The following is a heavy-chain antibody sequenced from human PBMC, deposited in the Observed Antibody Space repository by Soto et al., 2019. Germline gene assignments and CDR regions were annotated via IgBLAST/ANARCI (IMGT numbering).Heavy chain of an antibody. J-gene: IGHJ5*02. Sequence: QVQLVQSGAEVKKPGASVKVSCKASGYTFTSYGISWVRQAPGQGLEWMGRISAYNGNTNYAQKLQGRVTMTTDTSAXTAYMELRSLRSDDTAVYYCARDRGYNWNYGWFDPWGQGTLVTVSS. CDR1: GYTFTSYG. CDR3: ARDRGYNWNYGWFDP. D-gene: IGHD1-7*01. V-gene: IGHV1-18*01. CDR2: ISAYNGNT.